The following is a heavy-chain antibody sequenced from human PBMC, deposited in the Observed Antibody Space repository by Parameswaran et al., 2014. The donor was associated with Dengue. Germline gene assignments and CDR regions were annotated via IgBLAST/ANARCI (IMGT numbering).Heavy chain of an antibody. V-gene: IGHV3-23*01. Sequence: WIRQPPGKGLECVSAISGSGGSTYYADSVKGRFTISRDNSKNTLYLQMNSLRAEDTAVFYCAKGSAGKLGYSSRSTRLFDPWGQGTLVTVSS. J-gene: IGHJ5*02. D-gene: IGHD6-13*01. CDR2: ISGSGGST. CDR3: AKGSAGKLGYSSRSTRLFDP.